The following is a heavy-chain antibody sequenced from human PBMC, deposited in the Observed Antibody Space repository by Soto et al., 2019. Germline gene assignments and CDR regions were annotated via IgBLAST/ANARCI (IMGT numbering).Heavy chain of an antibody. J-gene: IGHJ4*02. CDR1: GFTFSSYS. D-gene: IGHD2-15*01. Sequence: GGSLRLSCVASGFTFSSYSMNWVRQAPGKGLEWVSSISSSSSYIYYADSVKGRFTISRDNAKNSLYLQMNSLGAEDTAVYYCARAVNAARVVVAATGLLYWGQGTLVTVSS. V-gene: IGHV3-21*01. CDR3: ARAVNAARVVVAATGLLY. CDR2: ISSSSSYI.